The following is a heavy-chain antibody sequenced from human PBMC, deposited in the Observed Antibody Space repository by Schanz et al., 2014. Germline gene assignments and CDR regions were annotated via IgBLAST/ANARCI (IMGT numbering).Heavy chain of an antibody. D-gene: IGHD1-1*01. CDR1: GFTFSGSA. CDR3: ARRVPYSFGLDV. Sequence: EVQLVESGGGLVQPGGSLKLSCAASGFTFSGSAMHWVRQASGKGLEWVSFISASGDSTSYADSVKGRFTISRDNSKNTLYLQMNSLRDEDTAMYYCARRVPYSFGLDVWGQGATVTVSS. V-gene: IGHV3-23*04. J-gene: IGHJ6*02. CDR2: ISASGDST.